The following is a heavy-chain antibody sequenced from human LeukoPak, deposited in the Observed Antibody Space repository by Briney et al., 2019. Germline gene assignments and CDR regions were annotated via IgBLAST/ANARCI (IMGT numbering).Heavy chain of an antibody. CDR2: INQDGSEK. CDR1: GFTFSIYW. J-gene: IGHJ4*02. Sequence: GGSLRLSCVASGFTFSIYWMSWVRQAPGKGLERVANINQDGSEKYSVDSVKGRFTFSRDNAKNSLFLQMNSLRADDTAVYYCARDDSSGYYYFDNWGQGTLVTVSS. CDR3: ARDDSSGYYYFDN. D-gene: IGHD3-22*01. V-gene: IGHV3-7*01.